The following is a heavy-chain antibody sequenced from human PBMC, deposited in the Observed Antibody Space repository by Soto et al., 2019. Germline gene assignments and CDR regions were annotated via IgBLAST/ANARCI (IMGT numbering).Heavy chain of an antibody. D-gene: IGHD3-3*01. J-gene: IGHJ5*02. CDR3: ARVGITIFGGSAWFDP. Sequence: GESLKISCNGSGYSFTSYWISWVRQMPWKGLEWMGRIDPSDSYTNYSPSFQGHVTISADKSISTAYLQWSSLKASDTAMYYCARVGITIFGGSAWFDPWGQGTLVTVSS. V-gene: IGHV5-10-1*01. CDR2: IDPSDSYT. CDR1: GYSFTSYW.